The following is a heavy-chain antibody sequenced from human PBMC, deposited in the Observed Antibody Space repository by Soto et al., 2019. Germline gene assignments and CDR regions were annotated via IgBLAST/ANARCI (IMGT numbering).Heavy chain of an antibody. J-gene: IGHJ5*02. Sequence: SETLSLTCAVYGGSFSGYYWSWIRQPPGKGLEWIGEINHSGSTNYNPSLKSRVTISVDTSKNQFSLKLSSVTAADTAVYYCARGVRAGYSRSGRWFDPWGQGTLVTVSS. CDR2: INHSGST. D-gene: IGHD4-4*01. V-gene: IGHV4-34*01. CDR1: GGSFSGYY. CDR3: ARGVRAGYSRSGRWFDP.